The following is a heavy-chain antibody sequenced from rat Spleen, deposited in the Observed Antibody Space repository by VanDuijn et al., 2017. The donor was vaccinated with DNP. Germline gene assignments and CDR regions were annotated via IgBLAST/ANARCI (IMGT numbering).Heavy chain of an antibody. CDR2: INSNGGST. CDR1: GFTFSNYG. D-gene: IGHD1-11*01. Sequence: EVQLVGSGGGLVQSGRSLKLSCAASGFTFSNYGMAWVRQAPKKGLEGVTSINSNGGSTSYRDSVKGRFTISRDNAKSILYLQMDSLRSEDTATYYCTTDFERGYWGQGVMVTVSS. J-gene: IGHJ2*01. CDR3: TTDFERGY. V-gene: IGHV5-20*01.